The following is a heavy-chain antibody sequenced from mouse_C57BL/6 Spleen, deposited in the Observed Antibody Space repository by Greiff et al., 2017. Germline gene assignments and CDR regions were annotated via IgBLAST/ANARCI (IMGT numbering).Heavy chain of an antibody. J-gene: IGHJ1*03. CDR3: ARVHYYGSSYEYFDV. Sequence: EVKLMESGPGLVKPSQSLSLTCSVTGYSITSGYYWNWIRQFPGNKLEWMGYISYDGSNNYNPSLKNRISITRDTSKNQFFLKLNSVTTEDTATYYCARVHYYGSSYEYFDVWGTGTTVTVSS. D-gene: IGHD1-1*01. CDR2: ISYDGSN. CDR1: GYSITSGYY. V-gene: IGHV3-6*01.